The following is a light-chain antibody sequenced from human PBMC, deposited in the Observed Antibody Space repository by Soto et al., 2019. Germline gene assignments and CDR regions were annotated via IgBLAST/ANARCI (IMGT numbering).Light chain of an antibody. V-gene: IGKV3-15*01. CDR3: QPYLDWPRT. Sequence: VIPHSLATPPVSPAATATVSCRARQSVGSVVGWYRQKPGEAPRLLYYGASNMATGVPDRFSGSGSGEVFTLTISSLQADDFAVYYRQPYLDWPRTFGQGTKVDIK. CDR2: GAS. J-gene: IGKJ1*01. CDR1: QSVGSV.